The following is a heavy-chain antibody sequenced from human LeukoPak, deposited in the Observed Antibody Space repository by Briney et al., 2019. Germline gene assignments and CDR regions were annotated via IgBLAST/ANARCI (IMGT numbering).Heavy chain of an antibody. CDR1: GGTFSSYA. Sequence: SVKVSCKASGGTFSSYAISWVRQAPGQGLEWMGGIIPIFGTANYAQKFQGRVTITADKSTSTAYMELSSLRSEDTAVYYCARGGSEYQLLNWFDPWGQGSLVTVSS. D-gene: IGHD2-2*01. CDR3: ARGGSEYQLLNWFDP. V-gene: IGHV1-69*06. CDR2: IIPIFGTA. J-gene: IGHJ5*02.